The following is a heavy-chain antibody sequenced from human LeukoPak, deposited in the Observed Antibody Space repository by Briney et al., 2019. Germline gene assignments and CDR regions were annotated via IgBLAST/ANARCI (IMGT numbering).Heavy chain of an antibody. CDR3: ARNAVGSGPNFDY. D-gene: IGHD6-19*01. CDR1: GGSISSGGYY. CDR2: IYYSGST. Sequence: NPSQTLSLTCTVSGGSISSGGYYWSWIRQHPGKGLEWIGYIYYSGSTYYNPSLKSRVTISVDTSENQFSLKLSSVTAADPAVYYCARNAVGSGPNFDYWGQGTLVTVSS. V-gene: IGHV4-31*03. J-gene: IGHJ4*02.